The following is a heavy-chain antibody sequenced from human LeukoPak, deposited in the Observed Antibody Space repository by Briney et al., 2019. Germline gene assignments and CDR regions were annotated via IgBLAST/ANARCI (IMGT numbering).Heavy chain of an antibody. V-gene: IGHV3-23*01. D-gene: IGHD3-3*01. CDR1: GFTFSSYA. CDR2: VSGSGGST. CDR3: AKLRFLEWLLGFDY. Sequence: GGSLRPSCAASGFTFSSYAMSWVRQAPGKGLEWVSAVSGSGGSTYYADSVKGRFTISRDNSKNTLYLQMNSLRAEDTAVYYCAKLRFLEWLLGFDYWGQGTLVTVSS. J-gene: IGHJ4*02.